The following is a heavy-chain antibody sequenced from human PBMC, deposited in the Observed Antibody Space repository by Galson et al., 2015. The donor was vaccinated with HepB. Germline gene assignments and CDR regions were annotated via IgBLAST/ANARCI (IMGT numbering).Heavy chain of an antibody. CDR3: ARGLRPHTRPYSSGWYNWFDP. D-gene: IGHD6-19*01. Sequence: SLRLSCAASGFTFSSYGMHWVRQAPGKGLEWVAVIWYDGSNKYYADSVKGRFTISRDNSKNTLYLQMNSLRAEDTAVYYCARGLRPHTRPYSSGWYNWFDPWGQGTLVTVSS. V-gene: IGHV3-33*08. CDR2: IWYDGSNK. J-gene: IGHJ5*02. CDR1: GFTFSSYG.